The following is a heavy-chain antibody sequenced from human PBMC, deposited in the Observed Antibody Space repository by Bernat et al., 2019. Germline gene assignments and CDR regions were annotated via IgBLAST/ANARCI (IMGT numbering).Heavy chain of an antibody. D-gene: IGHD3-10*01. CDR3: ARGDPLLFGDGVFDY. Sequence: QLQLQESGPGLVKPSETLSLTCTVSGGSISSYYWSWIRQPAGKGLEWIGRIYTSGSTIYNPSLKSRVTMSVDTSKNQFSLKLSSVTAADTAVYFCARGDPLLFGDGVFDYRGQGALITVSS. V-gene: IGHV4-4*07. CDR2: IYTSGST. J-gene: IGHJ4*02. CDR1: GGSISSYY.